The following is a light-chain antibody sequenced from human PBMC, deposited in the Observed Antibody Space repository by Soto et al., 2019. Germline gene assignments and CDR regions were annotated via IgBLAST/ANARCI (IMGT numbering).Light chain of an antibody. CDR1: TSNIGSNY. CDR3: ATWDDSLNGFYV. J-gene: IGLJ1*01. V-gene: IGLV1-47*01. CDR2: RNN. Sequence: QSALTQSPSASGSPGQGVTISCSGSTSNIGSNYVYWYQQLPGTAPKLLIYRNNQRPSGVPDRFSGSKSGTSASLAISGLRSDDEADYFCATWDDSLNGFYVFGTGTKVT.